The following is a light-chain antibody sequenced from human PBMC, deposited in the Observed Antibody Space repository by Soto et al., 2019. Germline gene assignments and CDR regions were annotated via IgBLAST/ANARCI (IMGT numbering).Light chain of an antibody. CDR3: QQSNTYSWT. J-gene: IGKJ1*01. V-gene: IGKV3-20*01. Sequence: EIVLTQSPGTLSLSPGKRATLSCRASQSISSSYLAWYQQRPGQSPILLIYGASSRATGIPDRFSGSGSGTEFTLTISRLEPEDFATYYCQQSNTYSWTFGQGTKVEIK. CDR2: GAS. CDR1: QSISSSY.